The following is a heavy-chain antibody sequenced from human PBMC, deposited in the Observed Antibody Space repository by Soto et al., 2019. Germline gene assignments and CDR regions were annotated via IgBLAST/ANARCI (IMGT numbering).Heavy chain of an antibody. CDR1: GLTFSAYG. V-gene: IGHV3-30*18. D-gene: IGHD3-16*01. J-gene: IGHJ3*02. CDR3: AKASHSNKGRCSLGLIGDRAFDS. Sequence: QARLVESGGGVVQPGRSLRLSCAASGLTFSAYGMHWVRQAPGKGLEWVATISYDGSKKYFGDSVKGRFTISRDNSKSTLYLEMNCLRTEDTAVYYCAKASHSNKGRCSLGLIGDRAFDSWGQGTMVTVSS. CDR2: ISYDGSKK.